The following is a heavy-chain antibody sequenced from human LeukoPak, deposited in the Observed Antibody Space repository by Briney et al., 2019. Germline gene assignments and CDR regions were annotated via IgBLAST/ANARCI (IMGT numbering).Heavy chain of an antibody. CDR2: IYTSGST. J-gene: IGHJ5*02. Sequence: PETLSLTCTVSGGSISSYYWSWIRQPAGKGLEWIGRIYTSGSTNYNPSLKSRVTMSVDTSKNQFSLKLSSVTAADTAVYYCARGVGYSSSWYLSWFDPWGQGTLVTVSS. CDR3: ARGVGYSSSWYLSWFDP. V-gene: IGHV4-4*07. CDR1: GGSISSYY. D-gene: IGHD6-13*01.